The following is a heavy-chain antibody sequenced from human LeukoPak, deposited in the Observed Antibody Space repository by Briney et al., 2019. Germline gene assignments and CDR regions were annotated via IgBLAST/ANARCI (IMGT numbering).Heavy chain of an antibody. V-gene: IGHV3-30*03. CDR1: GFTFSSYG. Sequence: GGSLRLSCAASGFTFSSYGMHWVRQAPGKGLEWVAVISYDGSNKYYADSVKGRFTISRDNSKNTLYLQMNSLRAEDTAVYYCARESWFGEFSFDYWGQGTLVTVSS. CDR2: ISYDGSNK. J-gene: IGHJ4*02. D-gene: IGHD3-10*01. CDR3: ARESWFGEFSFDY.